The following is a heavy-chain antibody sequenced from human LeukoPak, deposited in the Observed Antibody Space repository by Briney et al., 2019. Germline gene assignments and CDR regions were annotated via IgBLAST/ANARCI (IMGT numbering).Heavy chain of an antibody. V-gene: IGHV3-66*04. J-gene: IGHJ4*02. D-gene: IGHD3-10*01. CDR3: AKRSPPY. CDR2: IYISGIT. CDR1: GFSISTND. Sequence: GGSLRLSCTASGFSISTNDMNWVRQAPGKGLEWVSLIYISGITKYADSVQGRFTISTDTSTLYLQMNSLNAEDTAVYYCAKRSPPYWGQGTLVTVSS.